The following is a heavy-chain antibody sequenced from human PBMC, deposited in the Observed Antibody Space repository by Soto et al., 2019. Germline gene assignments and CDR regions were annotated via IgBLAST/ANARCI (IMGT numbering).Heavy chain of an antibody. D-gene: IGHD2-2*02. V-gene: IGHV1-69*13. CDR3: ARDLFNTRDKYGMDV. J-gene: IGHJ6*02. CDR1: GGTFSSYA. Sequence: ASVKVSCKASGGTFSSYAISWVRQAPGQGLEWMGGIIPIFGTANYAQKFQGRVTITADESTSTAYMELSSLRSEDTAVYYCARDLFNTRDKYGMDVWGQGTTVTVSS. CDR2: IIPIFGTA.